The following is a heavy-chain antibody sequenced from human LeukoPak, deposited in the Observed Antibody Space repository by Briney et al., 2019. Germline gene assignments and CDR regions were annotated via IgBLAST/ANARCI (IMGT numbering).Heavy chain of an antibody. V-gene: IGHV4-59*01. CDR3: ARSGIAAAGLYFDY. D-gene: IGHD6-13*01. CDR2: IYCSGST. CDR1: GGSISSYY. Sequence: SETLSLTCTVSGGSISSYYWSWIRQPPGKGLEWIGYIYCSGSTNYNPSLKSRVTISVDTSKNQFSLKLSSVTAADTAVYYCARSGIAAAGLYFDYWGQGTLVTVSS. J-gene: IGHJ4*02.